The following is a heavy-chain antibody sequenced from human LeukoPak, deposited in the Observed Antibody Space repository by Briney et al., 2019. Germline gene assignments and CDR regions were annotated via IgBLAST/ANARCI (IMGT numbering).Heavy chain of an antibody. J-gene: IGHJ4*02. Sequence: GESLKISCEGSGYSFTSYWIGWVRQMPGKGLEWMGIIYPGDSDTIYSPSFQGQVTISADESITTAYLQWSSLKASDTAMYYCARLRWPRGGRSSFDYWGQGALVTVSS. V-gene: IGHV5-51*01. CDR1: GYSFTSYW. CDR3: ARLRWPRGGRSSFDY. CDR2: IYPGDSDT. D-gene: IGHD3-10*01.